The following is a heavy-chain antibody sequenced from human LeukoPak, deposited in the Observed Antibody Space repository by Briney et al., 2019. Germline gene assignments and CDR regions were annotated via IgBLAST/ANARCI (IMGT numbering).Heavy chain of an antibody. CDR1: GFTFSSYA. Sequence: GGSLRLSCAASGFTFSSYAMSWVRQAPGKGLEWVSAISGSGGSTYYADSVKGRFTISRDNSKNTLYLQMNSLRAEDTAVYYCARQAPRATVGKIDAFDIWGQGTMVTVSS. J-gene: IGHJ3*02. CDR2: ISGSGGST. D-gene: IGHD1-26*01. CDR3: ARQAPRATVGKIDAFDI. V-gene: IGHV3-23*01.